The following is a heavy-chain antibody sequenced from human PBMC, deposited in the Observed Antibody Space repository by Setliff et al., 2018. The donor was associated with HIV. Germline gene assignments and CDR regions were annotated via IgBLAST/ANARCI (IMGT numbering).Heavy chain of an antibody. V-gene: IGHV3-15*01. CDR3: TTGTRLVD. CDR2: IKGKTDGGTT. J-gene: IGHJ4*02. CDR1: GLSFSHAW. D-gene: IGHD2-21*01. Sequence: GGSLRLSCAVSGLSFSHAWMSWVRQTPGKGLEWVGRIKGKTDGGTTDYAAPVKGRFTISRDDSKNTLYLQMNSLKIEDTAVYYCTTGTRLVDWGQGALVTVSS.